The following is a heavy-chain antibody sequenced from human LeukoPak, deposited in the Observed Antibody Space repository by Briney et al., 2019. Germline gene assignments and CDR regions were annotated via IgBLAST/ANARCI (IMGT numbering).Heavy chain of an antibody. CDR2: ISAYNGNT. J-gene: IGHJ4*02. CDR1: GYTFTSYG. Sequence: GASVKVSCKASGYTFTSYGISWVRQAPGQGLEWMGWISAYNGNTNYAQKLQGRVTMTRNTSISTAYMELSSLRSEDTAVYYCARGWFGDPAYWGQGTLVTVSS. V-gene: IGHV1-18*01. CDR3: ARGWFGDPAY. D-gene: IGHD3-10*01.